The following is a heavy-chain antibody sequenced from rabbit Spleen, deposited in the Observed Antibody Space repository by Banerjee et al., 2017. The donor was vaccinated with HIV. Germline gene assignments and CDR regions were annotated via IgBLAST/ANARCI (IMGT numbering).Heavy chain of an antibody. Sequence: QQLVESGGGLVKPGASLTLTCKASGFSFSSGYDMCWVRQAPGKGLEWIACIYTGNSKTYYASWAKGRFTISKTSSTTVTLQMTSLTVGDTATYFCARAAYDDGGYAYVAAFNLWGPGTLVTVS. V-gene: IGHV1S40*01. CDR2: IYTGNSKT. CDR1: GFSFSSGYD. J-gene: IGHJ4*01. CDR3: ARAAYDDGGYAYVAAFNL. D-gene: IGHD6-1*01.